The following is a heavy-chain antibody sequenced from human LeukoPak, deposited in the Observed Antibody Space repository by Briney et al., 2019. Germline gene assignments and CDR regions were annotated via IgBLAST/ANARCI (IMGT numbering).Heavy chain of an antibody. J-gene: IGHJ4*02. Sequence: GGSLRLSCAASGFTFGSYAMSWVRQAPGKGLEWVSGISGSGGTTYDAHSVKGRFTISRDNSKNTLYLQLNSLRAEDTAVYYCARDGPMYYFDSSGSFDYWGQGTLVTVSS. V-gene: IGHV3-23*01. CDR3: ARDGPMYYFDSSGSFDY. CDR2: ISGSGGTT. D-gene: IGHD3-22*01. CDR1: GFTFGSYA.